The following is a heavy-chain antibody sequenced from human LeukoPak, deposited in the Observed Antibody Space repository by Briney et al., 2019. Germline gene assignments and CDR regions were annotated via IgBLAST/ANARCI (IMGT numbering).Heavy chain of an antibody. CDR3: AKDLSGSSSSSGY. D-gene: IGHD6-6*01. CDR1: GFTFSSYA. J-gene: IGHJ4*02. CDR2: ISGSGGST. Sequence: GGSLRLSCAASGFTFSSYAMSWVRQAPGKGLEWVSAISGSGGSTYYADSVKGRFTISRDNSKNTLYLQMNSLRADDTAVYYCAKDLSGSSSSSGYWGQGTLVTVSS. V-gene: IGHV3-23*01.